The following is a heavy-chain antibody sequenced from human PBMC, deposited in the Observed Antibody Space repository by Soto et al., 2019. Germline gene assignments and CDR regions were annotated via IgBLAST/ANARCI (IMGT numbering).Heavy chain of an antibody. CDR2: INHSGST. Sequence: QVQLQQWGAGLLKPSETLSLTCAVYGGSFSGYYWSWIRQPPGKGLEWIGEINHSGSTNYNPSLKSRVHISGDTAKNQFSLKLSPVTAADTAVYYCARVGGATVVTPYYYYGMDVWRQGTTVTVSS. CDR1: GGSFSGYY. CDR3: ARVGGATVVTPYYYYGMDV. J-gene: IGHJ6*02. V-gene: IGHV4-34*01. D-gene: IGHD4-17*01.